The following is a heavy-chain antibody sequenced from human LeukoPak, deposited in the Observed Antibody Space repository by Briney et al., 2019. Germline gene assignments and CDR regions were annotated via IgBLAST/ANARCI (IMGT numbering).Heavy chain of an antibody. CDR2: ISSSGSTI. V-gene: IGHV3-11*01. CDR1: GFTFSDYY. Sequence: GGSLRLSCAASGFTFSDYYMSWIRQAPGEGLEWVSYISSSGSTIYYADSVKGRFTISRDNAQNSLSLQMNSLRAEDTAVYYCARSTRRDTEVALAEYFQHWGQGTLVTVSS. CDR3: ARSTRRDTEVALAEYFQH. J-gene: IGHJ1*01. D-gene: IGHD5-18*01.